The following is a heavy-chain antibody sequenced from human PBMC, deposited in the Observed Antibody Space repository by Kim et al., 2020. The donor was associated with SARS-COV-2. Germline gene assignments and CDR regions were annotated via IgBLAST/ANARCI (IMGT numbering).Heavy chain of an antibody. CDR2: ISWNSGSI. Sequence: LRLSCAASGFTFDDYAMHWVRQAPGKGLEWVSGISWNSGSIGYADSVKGRFTISRDNAKNSLYLQMNSLRAEDTALYYCAKDMRSSWSGYIPPYYYY. CDR1: GFTFDDYA. D-gene: IGHD3-3*01. CDR3: AKDMRSSWSGYIPPYYYY. V-gene: IGHV3-9*01. J-gene: IGHJ6*01.